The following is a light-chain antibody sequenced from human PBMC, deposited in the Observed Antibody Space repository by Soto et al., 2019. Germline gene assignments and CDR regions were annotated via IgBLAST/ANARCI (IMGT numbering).Light chain of an antibody. CDR1: QSVSSSY. J-gene: IGKJ2*01. CDR2: GAS. V-gene: IGKV3-20*01. CDR3: QQYGSSPYT. Sequence: EMVITQSPGTLSLSPGERATLSCRASQSVSSSYLAWYQQKPGQAPRLLIYGASSRATGIADRFSGSGSGTDFTLTISRLEPEDFAVYYCQQYGSSPYTFGQGTKVYIK.